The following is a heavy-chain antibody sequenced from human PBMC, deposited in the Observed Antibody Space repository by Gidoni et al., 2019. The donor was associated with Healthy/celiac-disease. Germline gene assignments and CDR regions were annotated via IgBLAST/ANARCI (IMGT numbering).Heavy chain of an antibody. CDR1: GFTVTRNY. V-gene: IGHV3-53*01. CDR3: ARETAGSSGYYSEWFDP. D-gene: IGHD3-22*01. J-gene: IGHJ5*02. Sequence: VQLVESGGGLLPPGGSLRLSCSASGFTVTRNYMSWVRQAPGKGLEWVSVIYSGGSTYYADSVKGRFTISRDNSKNTLYLQMNSLRAEDTAVYCCARETAGSSGYYSEWFDPWGQGTLVTVSS. CDR2: IYSGGST.